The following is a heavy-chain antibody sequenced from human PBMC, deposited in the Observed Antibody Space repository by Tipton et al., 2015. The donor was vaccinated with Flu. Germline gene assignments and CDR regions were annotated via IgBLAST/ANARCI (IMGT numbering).Heavy chain of an antibody. CDR1: GDSIGSRYY. D-gene: IGHD1-26*01. J-gene: IGHJ4*02. V-gene: IGHV4-38-2*02. CDR3: ARVRALHFDY. CDR2: IHHGGNI. Sequence: TLSLTCSVSGDSIGSRYYWGWIRQPPGKGLEWIASIHHGGNIFYNPSLKSRVIMSVDTSKNQFSLNLTSVTAADSAVYYCARVRALHFDYWGQGILVTVSS.